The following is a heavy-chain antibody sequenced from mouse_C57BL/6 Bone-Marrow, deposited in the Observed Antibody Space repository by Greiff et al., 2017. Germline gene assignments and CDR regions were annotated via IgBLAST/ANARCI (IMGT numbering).Heavy chain of an antibody. D-gene: IGHD2-1*01. J-gene: IGHJ2*01. CDR2: IDPENGDT. CDR1: GFNIKDDY. Sequence: VQLQQSGAELVRPGASVKLSCTASGFNIKDDYMHWVKQRPEQGLEWIGWIDPENGDTEYASKFQGKATITADTSSNTAYLQLSSLTSEDTAVYYGTTWIYYGNYFGDYWGQGTTRTVSS. CDR3: TTWIYYGNYFGDY. V-gene: IGHV14-4*01.